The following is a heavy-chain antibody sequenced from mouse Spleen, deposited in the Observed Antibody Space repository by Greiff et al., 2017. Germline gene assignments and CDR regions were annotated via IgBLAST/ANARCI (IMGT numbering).Heavy chain of an antibody. CDR3: AAGSYSYFDV. D-gene: IGHD3-1*01. J-gene: IGHJ1*01. Sequence: EVQVVESGPGLVKPSQSLSLTCSVTGYSITSGYYWNWIRQFPGNKLGWMGYISYDGSNNYNPSLKNRISITRDTSKNQFFLKLNSVTTEDTATYYCAAGSYSYFDVWGAGTPVTVSS. V-gene: IGHV3-6*01. CDR1: GYSITSGYY. CDR2: ISYDGSN.